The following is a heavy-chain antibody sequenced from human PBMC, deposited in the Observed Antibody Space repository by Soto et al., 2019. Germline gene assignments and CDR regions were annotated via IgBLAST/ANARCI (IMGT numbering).Heavy chain of an antibody. CDR1: GGTFSSYA. CDR3: ATGVDYVWGSYRYKVYYYGMDV. J-gene: IGHJ6*02. Sequence: ASVKVSCKASGGTFSSYAISWVRQAPGQGLEWMGGIIPIFGTANYAQKFQGRVTITADESTSTAYMELSSLRSEDTAVYYCATGVDYVWGSYRYKVYYYGMDVWGQGTTVTVSS. D-gene: IGHD3-16*02. CDR2: IIPIFGTA. V-gene: IGHV1-69*13.